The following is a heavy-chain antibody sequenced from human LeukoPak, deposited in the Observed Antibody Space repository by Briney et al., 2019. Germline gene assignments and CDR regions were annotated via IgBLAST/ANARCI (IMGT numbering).Heavy chain of an antibody. CDR2: INPNSGGT. D-gene: IGHD3-16*01. CDR3: ARDRSLLGLGFFDY. Sequence: ASVKVSCKASGYTFTGYYMHWVRQAPGQGLEWMGWINPNSGGTNYAQKFQGRVTMTRDTSISTVYMEMSRLRSDDTAVYYCARDRSLLGLGFFDYWGQGTLVTVSS. J-gene: IGHJ4*02. V-gene: IGHV1-2*02. CDR1: GYTFTGYY.